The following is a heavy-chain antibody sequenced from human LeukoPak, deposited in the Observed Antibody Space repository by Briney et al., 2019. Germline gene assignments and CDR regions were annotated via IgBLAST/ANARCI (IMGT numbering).Heavy chain of an antibody. D-gene: IGHD2-8*01. CDR2: INPSAGST. Sequence: ASVKVSCKASGYTLSSYDMHWVRQAPGQGLEWMAIINPSAGSTDYARKFQGRVTATRDTSTSTVYMELSSLTSEDTAVYYCARVPNWRYYLDYWGQGTLVTVSS. J-gene: IGHJ4*02. CDR3: ARVPNWRYYLDY. V-gene: IGHV1-46*01. CDR1: GYTLSSYD.